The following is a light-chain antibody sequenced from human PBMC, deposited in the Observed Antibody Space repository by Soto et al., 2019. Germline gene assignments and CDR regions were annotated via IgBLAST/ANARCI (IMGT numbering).Light chain of an antibody. CDR2: GNS. J-gene: IGLJ3*02. CDR3: QAYDSSLSAL. V-gene: IGLV1-40*01. Sequence: QLVLTQPPSVSGAPGQRVTISCTGSSSNIGAGYDVHWYQQLPGTAPKLLISGNSNRPSGVPDRFSGSKSGTSASLAITGLQAEDEADYDCQAYDSSLSALFGGGTKLTVL. CDR1: SSNIGAGYD.